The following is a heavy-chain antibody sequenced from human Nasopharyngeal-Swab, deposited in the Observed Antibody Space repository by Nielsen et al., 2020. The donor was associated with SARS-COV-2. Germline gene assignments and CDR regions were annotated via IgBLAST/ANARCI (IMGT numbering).Heavy chain of an antibody. J-gene: IGHJ4*02. CDR1: GFTFSSYA. V-gene: IGHV3-9*01. D-gene: IGHD5-18*01. Sequence: SLKISCAASGFTFSSYAMHWVRQAPGKGLEWVSGISWNSGSIGYADSVKGRFTISRDNAKNTLYLQMNSLRAEDTAVYYCARAGGGYSYADYWGQGTLVTVSS. CDR2: ISWNSGSI. CDR3: ARAGGGYSYADY.